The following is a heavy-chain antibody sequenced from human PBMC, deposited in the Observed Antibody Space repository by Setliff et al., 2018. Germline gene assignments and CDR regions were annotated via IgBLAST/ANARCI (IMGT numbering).Heavy chain of an antibody. CDR3: ARDLTSSWYAGSAY. D-gene: IGHD6-13*01. Sequence: QPGGSLRLSCAGSGFAVSGAYMSWVRQAPGKGLEWVSIIYSSGNTAYTDSVKGRFTISRDTSKNTVYLQMNSLRVDDTAVYYCARDLTSSWYAGSAYWGQGTLVTVSS. J-gene: IGHJ4*02. CDR1: GFAVSGAY. CDR2: IYSSGNT. V-gene: IGHV3-66*02.